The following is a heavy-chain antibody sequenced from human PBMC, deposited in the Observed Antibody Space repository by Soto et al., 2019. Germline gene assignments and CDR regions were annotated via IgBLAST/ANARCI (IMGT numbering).Heavy chain of an antibody. CDR1: GFTFSSYA. D-gene: IGHD1-1*01. Sequence: PGGSLRLSCAASGFTFSSYAMHWVRQASGKGLEWVAVISYDGSNKYYADSVKGRFTISRDNSKNTLYLQMNSLRAEDTAVYYCARDRLRYNWNDFPYYYYGMDVWGQGTTVTVSS. CDR2: ISYDGSNK. V-gene: IGHV3-30-3*01. J-gene: IGHJ6*02. CDR3: ARDRLRYNWNDFPYYYYGMDV.